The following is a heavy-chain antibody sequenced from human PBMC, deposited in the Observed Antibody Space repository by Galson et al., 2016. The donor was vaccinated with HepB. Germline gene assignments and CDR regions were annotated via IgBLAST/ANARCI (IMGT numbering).Heavy chain of an antibody. D-gene: IGHD4-23*01. CDR2: ISSDGNDQ. CDR3: AKGLDYAGHLEAFDY. V-gene: IGHV3-30*18. J-gene: IGHJ4*02. Sequence: SLRLSCAASGFTFSSFTMHWVRQTPGKNLEWLAIISSDGNDQYYTDSVKGRFTISRDNSKNTLSLQMNSLRPADTAVYFCAKGLDYAGHLEAFDYWGQGTLVTVSS. CDR1: GFTFSSFT.